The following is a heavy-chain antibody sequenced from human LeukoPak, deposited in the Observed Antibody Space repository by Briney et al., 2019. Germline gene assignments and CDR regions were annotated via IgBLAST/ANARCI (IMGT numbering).Heavy chain of an antibody. CDR2: ISASGSNI. D-gene: IGHD1-1*01. CDR3: VRVKGTYFDF. J-gene: IGHJ4*02. CDR1: GFPFSSYS. V-gene: IGHV3-48*01. Sequence: GGSLRLSCAASGFPFSSYSMNWVRQAPGKGQEWVSYISASGSNIYYLDSVKGRFTVSRDNAMNSLFLQMDRPRAEDTAVYYCVRVKGTYFDFWGQGTLVTVSS.